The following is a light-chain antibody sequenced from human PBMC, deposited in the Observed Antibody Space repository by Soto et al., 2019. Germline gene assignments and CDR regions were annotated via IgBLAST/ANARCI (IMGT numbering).Light chain of an antibody. V-gene: IGKV1-6*01. J-gene: IGKJ4*01. CDR3: LQDDSYPLT. Sequence: AIQMTQSPSSLSASVGDRVTITCRASQGIRNDLGWYQQKPGKAPKLLIYGASSLQSDVPSRFSGSGSGTDFTLTISSLQPEDFTTYYCLQDDSYPLTFGGGTKVEIK. CDR2: GAS. CDR1: QGIRND.